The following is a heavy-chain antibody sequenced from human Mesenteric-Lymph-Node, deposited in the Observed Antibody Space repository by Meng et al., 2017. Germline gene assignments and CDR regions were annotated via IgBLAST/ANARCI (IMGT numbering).Heavy chain of an antibody. Sequence: ASVKVSCKASGYTFTGYYMHWVRQAPGQGLEWMGWINTNTGNPTFAQGFTGRFVFSLDTSVSTAYLQIISLKAEDTAVYYCARGTRVYYYDSSGYVEEDYWGQGTLVTVSS. CDR3: ARGTRVYYYDSSGYVEEDY. V-gene: IGHV7-4-1*02. D-gene: IGHD3-22*01. CDR1: GYTFTGYY. CDR2: INTNTGNP. J-gene: IGHJ4*02.